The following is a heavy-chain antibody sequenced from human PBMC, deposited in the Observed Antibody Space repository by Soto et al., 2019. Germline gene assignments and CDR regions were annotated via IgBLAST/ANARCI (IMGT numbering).Heavy chain of an antibody. J-gene: IGHJ4*02. Sequence: GASVKVSCKGAGYTFSVYYMEWVGQAPGQRLEWMGWINPNSGGTNYAQKFQGWVTMTRDTSISTAYMELSRLRSDDTAVYYCARDRNGSGYDTNLDYWGQGTLVTXSS. D-gene: IGHD5-12*01. CDR1: GYTFSVYY. CDR3: ARDRNGSGYDTNLDY. V-gene: IGHV1-2*04. CDR2: INPNSGGT.